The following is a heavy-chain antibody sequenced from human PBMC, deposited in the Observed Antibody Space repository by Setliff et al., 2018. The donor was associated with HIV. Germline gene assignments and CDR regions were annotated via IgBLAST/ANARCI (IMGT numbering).Heavy chain of an antibody. J-gene: IGHJ4*02. D-gene: IGHD6-13*01. V-gene: IGHV4-4*02. CDR3: VTSSSWSSRLNF. Sequence: SETLSLTCVVSGFSIKNDNWWTWIRQPPGEGLEWIGEINHSGKTNYNPSLKSRVTISVDTSKNQFSLKVTSVTAADTAVYYCVTSSSWSSRLNFWGQGRLVTVSS. CDR2: INHSGKT. CDR1: GFSIKNDNW.